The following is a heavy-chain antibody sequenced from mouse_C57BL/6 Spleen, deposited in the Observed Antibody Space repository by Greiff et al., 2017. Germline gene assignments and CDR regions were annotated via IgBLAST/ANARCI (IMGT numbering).Heavy chain of an antibody. Sequence: VQLQQPGAELVKPGASVKLSCKASGYTFTSYWMHWVKQRPGQGLEWIGMIHPNSGSTNYNEKFKSKATLTVDKSSSTAYMQLSSLTSEDSAVYYCARARVTTVPYFDYWGQGTTLTVSS. CDR2: IHPNSGST. D-gene: IGHD1-1*01. V-gene: IGHV1-64*01. CDR3: ARARVTTVPYFDY. J-gene: IGHJ2*01. CDR1: GYTFTSYW.